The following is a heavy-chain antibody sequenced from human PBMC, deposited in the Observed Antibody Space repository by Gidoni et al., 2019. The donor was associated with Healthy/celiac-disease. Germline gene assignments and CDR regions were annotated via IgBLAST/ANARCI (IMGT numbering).Heavy chain of an antibody. Sequence: QVQLVQSGAEVKKPGSSVKVSCKASGGTFSSYAISWVRQAPGQGLEWMGGIIPIFGTANYAQKFQGRVTITADESTSTAYMELSSLRSEDTAVYYCARDAGGSEITMVRGVIPGAFDIWGQGTMVTVSS. CDR2: IIPIFGTA. CDR1: GGTFSSYA. D-gene: IGHD3-10*01. CDR3: ARDAGGSEITMVRGVIPGAFDI. J-gene: IGHJ3*02. V-gene: IGHV1-69*01.